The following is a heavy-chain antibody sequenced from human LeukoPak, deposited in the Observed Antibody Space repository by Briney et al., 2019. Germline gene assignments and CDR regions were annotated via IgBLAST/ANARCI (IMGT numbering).Heavy chain of an antibody. Sequence: SETLSLTCTVSGGSISISNYYWGWIRQPPGRGLEWIGSISYSGTYYNPSLKSRLTISVDTSKNHFSLNLRSVTAADTAVYYCARRTSSPVGAIDYWGQGTLVTVSS. J-gene: IGHJ4*02. CDR2: ISYSGT. D-gene: IGHD1-26*01. CDR1: GGSISISNYY. V-gene: IGHV4-39*01. CDR3: ARRTSSPVGAIDY.